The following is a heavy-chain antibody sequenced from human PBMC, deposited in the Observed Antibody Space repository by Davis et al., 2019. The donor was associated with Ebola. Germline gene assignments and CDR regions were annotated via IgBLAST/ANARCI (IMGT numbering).Heavy chain of an antibody. CDR1: GYTFISYA. D-gene: IGHD1-26*01. Sequence: ASVKVSCKTSGYTFISYAMHWVRQAPGQRLEWMGWINAGNGNTRYSQKFQGRVTITRDTSTSTAYMELRSLRSDDTAVYYCAREKALELRWDYYYYGMDVWGKGTTVTVSS. J-gene: IGHJ6*04. V-gene: IGHV1-3*01. CDR3: AREKALELRWDYYYYGMDV. CDR2: INAGNGNT.